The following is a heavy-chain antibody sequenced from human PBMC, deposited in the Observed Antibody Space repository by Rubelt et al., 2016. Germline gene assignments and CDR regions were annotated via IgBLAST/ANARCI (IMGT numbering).Heavy chain of an antibody. Sequence: QVQLQQWGAGLLKPSETLSLTCAVYGGSFSGYYWSWIRQPPGKGLEWIGSIYYTGSTYYNPSLTSRVTISLDTSKGQFSLKLGSVTAADTAVYFCARHGAGSSPVKIWGQGTMVTVSS. D-gene: IGHD3-10*01. CDR3: ARHGAGSSPVKI. V-gene: IGHV4-34*01. J-gene: IGHJ3*02. CDR1: GGSFSGYY. CDR2: IYYTGST.